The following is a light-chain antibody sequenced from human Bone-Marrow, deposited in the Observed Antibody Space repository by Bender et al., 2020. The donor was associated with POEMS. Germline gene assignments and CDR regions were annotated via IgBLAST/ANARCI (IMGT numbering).Light chain of an antibody. J-gene: IGLJ2*01. V-gene: IGLV3-21*02. Sequence: YVLTQPPSVSVAPGQTATITCGGDRIGRESVHWYQHKPGQAPLLVLYDDRDRPSGIPERFSGSNSGNTATLTITRVEAGDEADYYCQVWDGSTDHVVFGGGTKLAVL. CDR1: RIGRES. CDR3: QVWDGSTDHVV. CDR2: DDR.